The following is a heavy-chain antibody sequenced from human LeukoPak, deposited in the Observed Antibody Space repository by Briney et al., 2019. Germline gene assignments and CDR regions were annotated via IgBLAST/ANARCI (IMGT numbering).Heavy chain of an antibody. V-gene: IGHV1-18*01. J-gene: IGHJ3*02. CDR1: GYTFTTHG. D-gene: IGHD2-2*02. Sequence: ASVTVSCQASGYTFTTHGITWVRQAPARGREWMGWISPYTAKTKHAQKRQGRVTMTADTSTSTAYMELRSLTSDDTAMYYCARAYPQGVVVVPPAIGRAFDIWGQGTMVTVSS. CDR2: ISPYTAKT. CDR3: ARAYPQGVVVVPPAIGRAFDI.